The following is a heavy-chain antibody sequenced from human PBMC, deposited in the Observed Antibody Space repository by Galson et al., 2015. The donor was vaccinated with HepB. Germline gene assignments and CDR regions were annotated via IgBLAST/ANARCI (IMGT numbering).Heavy chain of an antibody. CDR2: IKQDGSEK. D-gene: IGHD3-22*01. CDR3: ARDETYYYDSSGYGEHWFDP. Sequence: SLRLSCAASGFTFSSYWMSWVRQAPGKGLEWVANIKQDGSEKYYVDSVKGRFTISRANAKNSLYLQMNSLRAEDTAVYYCARDETYYYDSSGYGEHWFDPWGQGTLVTVSS. J-gene: IGHJ5*02. CDR1: GFTFSSYW. V-gene: IGHV3-7*03.